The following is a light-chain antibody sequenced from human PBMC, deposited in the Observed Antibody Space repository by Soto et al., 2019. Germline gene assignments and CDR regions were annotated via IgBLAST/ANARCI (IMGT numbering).Light chain of an antibody. CDR2: DAS. CDR1: QGISTT. Sequence: AIQLTQSPSSLSASVGDRVIITCRASQGISTTLAWYQQKPGKAPKLLIYDASSLESGVPSRFSGSGSGTYFTLIISSLQPEDLATYYCQQFNSYPLTFGGGIKGEIK. J-gene: IGKJ4*01. CDR3: QQFNSYPLT. V-gene: IGKV1-13*02.